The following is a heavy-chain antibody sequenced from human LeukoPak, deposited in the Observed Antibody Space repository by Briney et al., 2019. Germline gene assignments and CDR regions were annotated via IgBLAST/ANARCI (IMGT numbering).Heavy chain of an antibody. CDR2: TYYRSKWYN. D-gene: IGHD4-17*01. V-gene: IGHV6-1*01. J-gene: IGHJ4*02. CDR1: GDSVSSNSAA. Sequence: SQTLSLTCAISGDSVSSNSAAWNWTRQSPSRGLEWLGRTYYRSKWYNDYAVSVKSRITINPDTSKNQFSMQLNSVTPEDTAVYYCAREGTTVTPTFDYWGQGTLVTVSS. CDR3: AREGTTVTPTFDY.